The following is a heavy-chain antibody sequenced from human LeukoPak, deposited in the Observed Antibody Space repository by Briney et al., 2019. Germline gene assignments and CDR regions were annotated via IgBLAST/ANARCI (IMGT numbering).Heavy chain of an antibody. Sequence: PGGSLRLSCAASGFTFSSYWMSCVRQAPGKGLEWVANIKQEGSEKYYVGSVKGRCTISRDNAKNSLYLQMNSLRAETTAVYYCARDAGVEQWLSPLDYWGQGTLVTVSS. CDR3: ARDAGVEQWLSPLDY. V-gene: IGHV3-7*03. CDR2: IKQEGSEK. D-gene: IGHD6-19*01. CDR1: GFTFSSYW. J-gene: IGHJ4*02.